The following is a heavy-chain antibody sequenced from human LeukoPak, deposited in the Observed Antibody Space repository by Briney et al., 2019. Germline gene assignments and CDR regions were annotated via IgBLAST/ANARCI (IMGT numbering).Heavy chain of an antibody. D-gene: IGHD2-2*01. Sequence: GGALRVSCAASGFSFSSYWMCWVRPAPGEGVEGVANIKQDGREKYYVDSVKGRCTISRDNAQNSLYLQMHSLRAEDTAVYHCASEDIVVVPAADYYYYGMDVWGQGTTVTVSS. CDR2: IKQDGREK. J-gene: IGHJ6*02. V-gene: IGHV3-7*01. CDR3: ASEDIVVVPAADYYYYGMDV. CDR1: GFSFSSYW.